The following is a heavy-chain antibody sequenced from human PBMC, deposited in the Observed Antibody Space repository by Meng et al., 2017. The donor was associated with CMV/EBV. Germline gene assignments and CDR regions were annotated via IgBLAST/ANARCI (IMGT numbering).Heavy chain of an antibody. CDR3: ARVYIAAAGVSDY. J-gene: IGHJ4*02. CDR2: ISSSSSYI. D-gene: IGHD6-13*01. Sequence: GESLKISCAASGFTFSSYSMNWVRQAPGKGLEWVSSISSSSSYIYYADSVKGRFTISRDNAKNSLYLQMSSLRAEDTAVYYCARVYIAAAGVSDYWGQGTLVTVSS. V-gene: IGHV3-21*01. CDR1: GFTFSSYS.